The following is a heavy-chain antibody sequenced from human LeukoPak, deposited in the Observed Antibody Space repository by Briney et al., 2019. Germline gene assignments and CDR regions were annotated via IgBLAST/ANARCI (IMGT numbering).Heavy chain of an antibody. V-gene: IGHV3-11*01. CDR2: ISSSGSTI. Sequence: GGSLRLSCAASGFTFSDYYMSWIRQAPGKGLEWVSYISSSGSTIYYADSVKGRFTISRDNAKNSLYLQMNSLRAEDTAVYYCASTTDGYYDSSGYYYNWGQGTLVTVSS. CDR3: ASTTDGYYDSSGYYYN. D-gene: IGHD3-22*01. CDR1: GFTFSDYY. J-gene: IGHJ4*02.